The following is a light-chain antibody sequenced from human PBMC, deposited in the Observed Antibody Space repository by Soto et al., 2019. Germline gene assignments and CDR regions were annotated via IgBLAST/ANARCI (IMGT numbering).Light chain of an antibody. CDR2: GAS. V-gene: IGKV3-20*01. J-gene: IGKJ1*01. Sequence: DTMLTQSPGTLALSPGEGATLSCRASQSLSGRYLAWYQQKPGQAPRLLIYGASTGATGIPDRFSGSGSGTDFTLTISRLEPEDFAVYYCQQYDSSPRTFGQGTKVDIK. CDR1: QSLSGRY. CDR3: QQYDSSPRT.